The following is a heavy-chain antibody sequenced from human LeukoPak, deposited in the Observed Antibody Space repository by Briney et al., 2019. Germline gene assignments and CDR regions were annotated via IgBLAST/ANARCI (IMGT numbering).Heavy chain of an antibody. D-gene: IGHD1-26*01. Sequence: PSETLSLTCTVSGGSINTYYWSWFRRPAGKGLEWIGRVYSSGSTNYNPFLKSRVSISVDTSKNQFSLKLSSVTAADTAVYYCARDYTGSYLNWFDPWGRGTLVTVSS. J-gene: IGHJ5*02. CDR3: ARDYTGSYLNWFDP. CDR1: GGSINTYY. CDR2: VYSSGST. V-gene: IGHV4-4*07.